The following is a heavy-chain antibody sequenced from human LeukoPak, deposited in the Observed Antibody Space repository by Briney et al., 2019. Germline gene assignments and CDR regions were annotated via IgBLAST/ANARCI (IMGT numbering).Heavy chain of an antibody. CDR3: AGGYSSSWYYYYYYGMDV. CDR1: GFTFSSYS. J-gene: IGHJ6*02. CDR2: ISSSSSTI. Sequence: RTGGSLRLSCAASGFTFSSYSMNWVRQAPGKGLEWVSYISSSSSTIYYADSVKGRLTISRDNAKNSLYLQMNSLRAEDSAVYYCAGGYSSSWYYYYYYGMDVWGQGTTVTVSS. D-gene: IGHD6-13*01. V-gene: IGHV3-48*01.